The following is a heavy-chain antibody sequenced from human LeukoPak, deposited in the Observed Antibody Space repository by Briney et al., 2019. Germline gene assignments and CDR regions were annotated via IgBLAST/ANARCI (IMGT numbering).Heavy chain of an antibody. Sequence: SETLSLTCTVSGGSINSYYWSWIRQPPGKGLEWIGYIYYSGSTNYNPSLKSRVTISVDTSKNQFSLKLSSVTAADTAVYYCARGYSSGWYKRSWFDPWGQGTLVTVSS. CDR2: IYYSGST. J-gene: IGHJ5*02. D-gene: IGHD6-19*01. CDR3: ARGYSSGWYKRSWFDP. CDR1: GGSINSYY. V-gene: IGHV4-59*01.